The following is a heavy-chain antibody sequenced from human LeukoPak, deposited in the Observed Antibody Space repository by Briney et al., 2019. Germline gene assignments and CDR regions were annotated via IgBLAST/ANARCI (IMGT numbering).Heavy chain of an antibody. CDR2: INAGNGNT. Sequence: ASVTVSCKASGYTFTSYAMHWVRQAPGQRLEWMGWINAGNGNTKYSQKFQGRVIITRDTSASTAYMELSSLRSEDTAVYYCAREKKNCFDPWGQGTLVTVSS. CDR1: GYTFTSYA. V-gene: IGHV1-3*01. CDR3: AREKKNCFDP. J-gene: IGHJ5*02.